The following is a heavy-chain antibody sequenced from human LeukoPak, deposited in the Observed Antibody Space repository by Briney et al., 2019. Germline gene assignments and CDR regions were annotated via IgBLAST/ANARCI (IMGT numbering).Heavy chain of an antibody. CDR2: IIPIFGTA. J-gene: IGHJ5*02. V-gene: IGHV1-69*05. CDR1: GGTFSSYA. D-gene: IGHD5-18*01. CDR3: ARARMVTDPNWFDP. Sequence: SVKVSCKASGGTFSSYAISWVRQAPGQGLEWMGGIIPIFGTANYAQKFQGGVTITTDESTSTAYMELSSLRSEDTAVYYCARARMVTDPNWFDPWGQGTLVTVSS.